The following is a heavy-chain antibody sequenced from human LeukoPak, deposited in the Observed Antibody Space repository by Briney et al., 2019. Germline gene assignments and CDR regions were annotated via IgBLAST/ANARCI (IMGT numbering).Heavy chain of an antibody. V-gene: IGHV3-7*04. CDR2: IKEDGSDK. CDR1: GFTFNNYW. Sequence: GGSLRLSCAASGFTFNNYWMSWVRQAPGKGLKWVASIKEDGSDKYYVDSVKGRFTISRDSAKNSLFLQMNSLRAEDTAVYYCARDQCRLFDNWGQGTLVTVSS. J-gene: IGHJ4*02. D-gene: IGHD2-15*01. CDR3: ARDQCRLFDN.